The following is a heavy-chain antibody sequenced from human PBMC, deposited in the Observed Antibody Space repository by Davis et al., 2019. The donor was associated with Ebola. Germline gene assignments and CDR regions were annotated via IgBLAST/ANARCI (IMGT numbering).Heavy chain of an antibody. D-gene: IGHD3-10*01. CDR2: ITDSGDGT. CDR1: GFTFSSFG. CDR3: AREPQVGNSGMDV. J-gene: IGHJ6*02. Sequence: GESLKISCAASGFTFSSFGMIWVRQAPGKGLEWVSVITDSGDGTGYADSVKGRFTISRDNGEHSLYLQLTNLRDDDTALYYCAREPQVGNSGMDVWGRGTTVTVSS. V-gene: IGHV3-23*01.